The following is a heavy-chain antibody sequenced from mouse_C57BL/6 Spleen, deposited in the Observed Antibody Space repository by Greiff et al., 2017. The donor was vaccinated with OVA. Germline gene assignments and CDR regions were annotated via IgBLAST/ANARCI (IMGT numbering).Heavy chain of an antibody. CDR1: GFTFSSYA. J-gene: IGHJ3*01. V-gene: IGHV5-4*01. CDR3: ARAGSSGYVAY. D-gene: IGHD3-2*02. Sequence: EVQLQESGGGLVKPGGSLKLSCAASGFTFSSYAMSWVRQTPEKRLEWVATISDGGSYTYYPDNVKGRFTISRDNAKNNLYLQMSHLKSEDTAMYYCARAGSSGYVAYWGQGTLVTVSA. CDR2: ISDGGSYT.